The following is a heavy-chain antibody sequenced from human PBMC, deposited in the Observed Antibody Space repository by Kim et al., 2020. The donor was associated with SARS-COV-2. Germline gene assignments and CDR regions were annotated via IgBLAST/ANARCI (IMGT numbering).Heavy chain of an antibody. J-gene: IGHJ3*01. CDR3: AKAHVFLWFGKFHDDAFDL. V-gene: IGHV3-30*18. Sequence: GGSLRLSCAASGFTFNNFGMHWVRQAPGKGLEWVAVISYEGSKKHYADSVNGRFTISRDSFKNTMYLQMSGLTAEDTAVYYCAKAHVFLWFGKFHDDAFDLWGQGTMVTVSS. CDR1: GFTFNNFG. D-gene: IGHD3-10*01. CDR2: ISYEGSKK.